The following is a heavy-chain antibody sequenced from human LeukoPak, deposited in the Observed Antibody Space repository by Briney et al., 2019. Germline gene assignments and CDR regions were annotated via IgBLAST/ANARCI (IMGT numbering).Heavy chain of an antibody. CDR1: GYSFTSYW. D-gene: IGHD3-3*01. V-gene: IGHV5-51*01. Sequence: GESLKISCKGSGYSFTSYWIGWVRQMPGKGLEWMGIIYPGDSDTRYSPSFQGQVTIPADKSISTAYLQWSSLKASDTAMYYCARRYYDFWSGYYTGFDYWGQGTLVTVSS. J-gene: IGHJ4*02. CDR3: ARRYYDFWSGYYTGFDY. CDR2: IYPGDSDT.